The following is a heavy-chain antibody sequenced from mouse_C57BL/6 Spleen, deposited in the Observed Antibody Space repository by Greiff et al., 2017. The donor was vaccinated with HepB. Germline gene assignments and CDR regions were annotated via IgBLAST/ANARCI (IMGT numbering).Heavy chain of an antibody. Sequence: EVMLVESGGGLVKPGGSLKLSCAASGFTFSDYGMHWVRQAPEKGLEWVAYISSGSSTIYYADTVKGRFTISRDNAKNTLFLQMTSLRSEDTAMYYCARSLGGYFDYWGQGTTLTVSS. J-gene: IGHJ2*01. CDR1: GFTFSDYG. D-gene: IGHD1-1*02. V-gene: IGHV5-17*01. CDR3: ARSLGGYFDY. CDR2: ISSGSSTI.